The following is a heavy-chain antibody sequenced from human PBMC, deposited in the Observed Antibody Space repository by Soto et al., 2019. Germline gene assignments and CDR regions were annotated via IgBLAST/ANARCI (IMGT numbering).Heavy chain of an antibody. D-gene: IGHD3-3*01. V-gene: IGHV3-23*01. CDR3: AKTQPFGGPSAIHYYMDV. Sequence: PGKGLEWVSAISGSGGSTYYADSVKGRFTISRDNSKNTLYLQMNSLRAEDTAVYYCAKTQPFGGPSAIHYYMDVWGKGTTVPVSS. J-gene: IGHJ6*03. CDR2: ISGSGGST.